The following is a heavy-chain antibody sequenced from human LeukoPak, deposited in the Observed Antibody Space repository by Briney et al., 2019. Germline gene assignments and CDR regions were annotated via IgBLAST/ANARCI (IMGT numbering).Heavy chain of an antibody. CDR1: GGSISSSGEY. CDR3: ARDPTYCSSTSSGGGFDI. J-gene: IGHJ3*02. Sequence: SETLSLTCSVSGGSISSSGEYWGWIRQPPGKGLEWIGSIYYSGSTFYTPSLKSRVTISVDTSKNQFSLKLSSVTAADTAVYYCARDPTYCSSTSSGGGFDIWGQGTMVTVSS. V-gene: IGHV4-39*01. CDR2: IYYSGST. D-gene: IGHD2-2*01.